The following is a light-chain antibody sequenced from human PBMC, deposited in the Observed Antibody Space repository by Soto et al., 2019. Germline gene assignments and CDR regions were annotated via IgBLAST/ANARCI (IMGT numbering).Light chain of an antibody. CDR3: QQYNSVPWT. CDR1: QSIRSW. V-gene: IGKV1-5*01. CDR2: DAS. Sequence: QMTQSPSTLSASVGDRVTITCRASQSIRSWLAWYRQRPGQAPKVLIYDASNLEFGVPSRFSGSGFGTEFTLTISSLQPDDFATYYCQQYNSVPWTFGRGTKVEIK. J-gene: IGKJ1*01.